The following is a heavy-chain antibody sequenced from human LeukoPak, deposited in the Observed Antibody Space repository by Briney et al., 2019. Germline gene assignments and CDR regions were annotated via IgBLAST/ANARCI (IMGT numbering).Heavy chain of an antibody. CDR2: IYHSGST. V-gene: IGHV4-38-2*01. CDR3: ARGLNLDYDSKVVYFDY. J-gene: IGHJ4*02. Sequence: PSETLSLTCAVSAYSISSGYYWGWIRQPPGKGLEWIGSIYHSGSTYYNPSLKSRVTISVDTSKNQFSLKLSSVTAVDTDVYYCARGLNLDYDSKVVYFDYWGQGTLVTVSS. CDR1: AYSISSGYY. D-gene: IGHD3-16*01.